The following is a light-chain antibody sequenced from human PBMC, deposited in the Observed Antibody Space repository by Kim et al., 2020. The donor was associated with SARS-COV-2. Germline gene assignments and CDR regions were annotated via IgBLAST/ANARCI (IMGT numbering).Light chain of an antibody. CDR2: DAS. V-gene: IGKV1D-12*01. J-gene: IGKJ5*01. CDR3: QQGNGFPIT. Sequence: DIQMTQSPSSVSASVGDRVTITCLASQGIRTYLAWYQQKPGKTPNLLIYDASTLQSGVPSRFSGSGSGTDFTLTISSLQPEDFATYFCQQGNGFPITFGQGTRLEIK. CDR1: QGIRTY.